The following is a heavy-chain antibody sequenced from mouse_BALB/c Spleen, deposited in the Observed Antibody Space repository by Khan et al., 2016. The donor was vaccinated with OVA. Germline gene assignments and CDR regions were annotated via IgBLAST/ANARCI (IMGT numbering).Heavy chain of an antibody. V-gene: IGHV1-5*01. D-gene: IGHD2-2*01. CDR2: FYPGSSDT. CDR1: GYSFTSYW. Sequence: EVQLQQSGTVPARPGASVKMSCKASGYSFTSYWMHWVTQRPGQGLEWIGAFYPGSSDTRYNQMFKDRAKLTAVTSASTVSMELSRLTNEDSAVYYCTRSYGSFYFDYWGQGTTLTVSS. CDR3: TRSYGSFYFDY. J-gene: IGHJ2*01.